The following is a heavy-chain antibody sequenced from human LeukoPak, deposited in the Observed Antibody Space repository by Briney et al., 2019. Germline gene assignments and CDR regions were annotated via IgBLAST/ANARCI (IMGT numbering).Heavy chain of an antibody. J-gene: IGHJ5*02. CDR1: GYSFSTY. D-gene: IGHD3-10*01. V-gene: IGHV1-2*02. Sequence: ASVKVSCKASGYSFSTYLNWVRQAPGHGLEWLGWINTDSGGTNYAQKFLGRVTMTRDKANTTAYLELTGLTSDDTAVYYCTRHVVTLLRGVTQRRENWLDPWGQGTLVTVSS. CDR3: TRHVVTLLRGVTQRRENWLDP. CDR2: INTDSGGT.